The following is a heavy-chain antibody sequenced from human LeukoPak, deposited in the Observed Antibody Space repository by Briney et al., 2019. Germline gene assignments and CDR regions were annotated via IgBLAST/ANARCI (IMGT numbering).Heavy chain of an antibody. CDR3: ATEEWYRFDN. CDR1: GFPFSLHY. J-gene: IGHJ4*02. CDR2: ISPNGNEK. V-gene: IGHV3-7*01. D-gene: IGHD2-8*01. Sequence: GWSLRLSCAVSGFPFSLHYVTWVRQAPGKGLERVAKISPNGNEKNYVDSVQGRFTISRGNAKSSLYLQMNSLRAEDTAVYYCATEEWYRFDNWGQGTLVTVSS.